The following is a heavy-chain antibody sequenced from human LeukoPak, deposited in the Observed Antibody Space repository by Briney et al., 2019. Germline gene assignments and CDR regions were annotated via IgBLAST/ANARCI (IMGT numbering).Heavy chain of an antibody. J-gene: IGHJ4*02. CDR2: IHNSGST. Sequence: SQTLSLTCTVSVGSISSGDYYWSWIRQHPGKGLEWIGYIHNSGSTYYNPSLKSRITISVDTSKKQFSLKLSSVTAADTAVYYCARVGVAAKSSRYFDYWGQGTLVTVSS. D-gene: IGHD2-15*01. CDR1: VGSISSGDYY. CDR3: ARVGVAAKSSRYFDY. V-gene: IGHV4-31*03.